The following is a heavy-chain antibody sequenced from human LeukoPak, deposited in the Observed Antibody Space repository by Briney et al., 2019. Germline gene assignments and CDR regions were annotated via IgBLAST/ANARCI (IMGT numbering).Heavy chain of an antibody. V-gene: IGHV4-39*01. Sequence: SETLSLTCTVSGGSISSSSDYWGWIRQPPGKGLEWIGSIYYSGSTYYNPSLKSRVTISVDTSKNQFSLKLSSVTAADTAVYYCARQRQAIYYYYYMDVWGKGTTVTVSS. J-gene: IGHJ6*03. CDR1: GGSISSSSDY. CDR3: ARQRQAIYYYYYMDV. CDR2: IYYSGST.